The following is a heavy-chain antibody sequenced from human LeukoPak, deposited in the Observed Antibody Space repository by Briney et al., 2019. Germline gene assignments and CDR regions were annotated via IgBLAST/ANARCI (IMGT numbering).Heavy chain of an antibody. D-gene: IGHD2-15*01. CDR2: MKGGGET. J-gene: IGHJ4*02. CDR1: GFSFTNYA. CDR3: ARASWISTADVVC. Sequence: GGSLRLSCAASGFSFTNYAMSWVRQAPARGPEWHSSMKGGGETFYADSVKGRFTLSRDISRNTVYLQLNNLRVEDTATYYCARASWISTADVVCWGQGTQVTVSS. V-gene: IGHV3-23*01.